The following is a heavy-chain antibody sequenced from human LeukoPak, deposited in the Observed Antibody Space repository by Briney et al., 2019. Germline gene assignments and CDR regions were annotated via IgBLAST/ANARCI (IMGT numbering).Heavy chain of an antibody. CDR1: GCTFTSYY. Sequence: GASVKVSCKASGCTFTSYYMHWVRQAPGQGLEWMGIINPSGGSTSYAQKFQGRVTMTRDMSTSTVYMELSSLRSEDTAVFYCAREGSSHSFDNWGQGTLVTVSS. V-gene: IGHV1-46*01. J-gene: IGHJ4*02. CDR2: INPSGGST. D-gene: IGHD6-6*01. CDR3: AREGSSHSFDN.